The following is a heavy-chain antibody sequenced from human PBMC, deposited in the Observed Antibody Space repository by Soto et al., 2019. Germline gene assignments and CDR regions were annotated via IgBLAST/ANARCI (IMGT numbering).Heavy chain of an antibody. Sequence: PGGSLRLSCAASGFTFSSYAMSWVRQAPGKGLEWVSAVSGSGGSTYYADSVKGRFTISRDNSKNTLYLQMNSLRAEDTAVYYCAKAHIVVVPAAVFNFGYWGQGSLVNVSS. J-gene: IGHJ4*02. V-gene: IGHV3-23*01. D-gene: IGHD2-2*01. CDR3: AKAHIVVVPAAVFNFGY. CDR2: VSGSGGST. CDR1: GFTFSSYA.